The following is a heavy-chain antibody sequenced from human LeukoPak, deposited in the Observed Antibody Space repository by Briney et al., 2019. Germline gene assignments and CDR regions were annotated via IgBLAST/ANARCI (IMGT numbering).Heavy chain of an antibody. Sequence: SETLSLTCAVYGGSFSGYYWSWIRQPPGKGLEWIGEINHSGSANYNPSLKSRVTISVDTSKNQFSLKLSSVTAADTAVYYCARGFSRYGSVSYPRGYWVRGTMVSV. CDR1: GGSFSGYY. CDR3: ARGFSRYGSVSYPRGY. V-gene: IGHV4-34*01. D-gene: IGHD3-10*01. J-gene: IGHJ4*02. CDR2: INHSGSA.